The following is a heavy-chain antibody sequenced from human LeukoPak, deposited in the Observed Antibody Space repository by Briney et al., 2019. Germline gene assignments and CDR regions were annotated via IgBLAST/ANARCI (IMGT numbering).Heavy chain of an antibody. V-gene: IGHV3-74*01. J-gene: IGHJ4*02. Sequence: GSLRLSCAASGFTFSNYWMHWVRQAPGKGLVWVSRINSDGSSTTYADSVKGRFTISRDNAKNTLYLQMNSLRAEDTAVYYCARDAGSSWYPQPDYWGQGTLVTVSS. D-gene: IGHD6-13*01. CDR2: INSDGSST. CDR1: GFTFSNYW. CDR3: ARDAGSSWYPQPDY.